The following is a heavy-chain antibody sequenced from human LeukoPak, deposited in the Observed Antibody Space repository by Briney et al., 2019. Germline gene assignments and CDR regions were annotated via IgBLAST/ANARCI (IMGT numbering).Heavy chain of an antibody. CDR1: GGSISSYY. D-gene: IGHD5-18*01. CDR3: ARNGGYSYGPLRYYYYYMDV. Sequence: ASETLSLTCTVSGGSISSYYWSWIRQPPGKGLEWIGYIYYSGSTNYNPSLKSRVTISVDTSKNQFSLKLSSVTAADTAVYYCARNGGYSYGPLRYYYYYMDVWGKGTTVTVSS. CDR2: IYYSGST. J-gene: IGHJ6*03. V-gene: IGHV4-59*01.